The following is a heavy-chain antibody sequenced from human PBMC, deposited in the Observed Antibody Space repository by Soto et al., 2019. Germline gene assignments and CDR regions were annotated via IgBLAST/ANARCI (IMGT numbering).Heavy chain of an antibody. CDR1: GFTFGDAW. Sequence: PGGSLRLSCAASGFTFGDAWMSWVRQAPGKGLEWVGRIKSKTDVGTTDYAAPVKGRFTISRDDSKNTLYLHMNSLKTEDTAVYYCTTGGGGYYYDRTTYQVRWGQGTLVTVSS. D-gene: IGHD3-22*01. CDR3: TTGGGGYYYDRTTYQVR. CDR2: IKSKTDVGTT. J-gene: IGHJ4*02. V-gene: IGHV3-15*01.